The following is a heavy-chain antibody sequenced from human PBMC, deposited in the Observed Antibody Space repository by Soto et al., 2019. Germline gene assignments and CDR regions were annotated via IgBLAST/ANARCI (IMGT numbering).Heavy chain of an antibody. D-gene: IGHD2-2*01. V-gene: IGHV3-30-3*01. CDR1: GFTFSSYA. Sequence: GGSLRLSCAASGFTFSSYAMHWVRQAPGKGLEWVAVISYDGSNKYYADSVKGRFTISRDNYKNRLYLQMNSLRAEDTAVYYCARDIGPAIGYGMDVWGQGTTVTVSS. J-gene: IGHJ6*02. CDR2: ISYDGSNK. CDR3: ARDIGPAIGYGMDV.